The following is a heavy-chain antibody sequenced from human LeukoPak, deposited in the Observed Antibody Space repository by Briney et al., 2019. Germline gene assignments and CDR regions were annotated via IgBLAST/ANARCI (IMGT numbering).Heavy chain of an antibody. V-gene: IGHV1-3*01. CDR1: GYTFTSYA. Sequence: ASVTVSCKASGYTFTSYAMHWVRQAPGQRLEWMGWINAGNGNTKYSQKFQGRVTITRDTSASTAYMELSSLRSEDTAVYYCARPETYYYDSSGLLQFVYWGQGTLVTVSS. J-gene: IGHJ4*02. CDR2: INAGNGNT. D-gene: IGHD3-22*01. CDR3: ARPETYYYDSSGLLQFVY.